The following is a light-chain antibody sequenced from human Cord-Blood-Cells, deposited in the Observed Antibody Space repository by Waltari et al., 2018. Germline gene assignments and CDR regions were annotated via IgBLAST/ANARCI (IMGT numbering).Light chain of an antibody. CDR2: DAS. J-gene: IGKJ2*01. CDR1: QSVSSY. CDR3: QQRSNWPRYT. Sequence: MGLTQSPATLSLSPGERATLSCRASQSVSSYLAWYQQKPGQAPRLLIYDASNRATGIPARFSGSGSGTDFTLTISSLEPEDFAVYYCQQRSNWPRYTFGQGTKLEIK. V-gene: IGKV3-11*01.